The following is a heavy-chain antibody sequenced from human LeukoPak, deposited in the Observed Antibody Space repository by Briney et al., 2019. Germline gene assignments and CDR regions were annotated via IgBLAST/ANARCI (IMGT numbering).Heavy chain of an antibody. V-gene: IGHV1-2*02. CDR3: ARVYSGSYRPFDY. J-gene: IGHJ4*02. CDR1: GYTFTGYY. Sequence: SVKVSCKASGYTFTGYYMHWVRQAPGQGLEWMGWTNPNSGGTNYAQKFQGRVTMTRDTSISTAYMELSRLRSDDTAVYYCARVYSGSYRPFDYWGQGTLVTVSS. CDR2: TNPNSGGT. D-gene: IGHD1-26*01.